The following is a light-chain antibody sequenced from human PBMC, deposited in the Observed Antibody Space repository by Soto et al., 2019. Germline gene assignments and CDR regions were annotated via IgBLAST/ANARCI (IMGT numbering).Light chain of an antibody. J-gene: IGKJ4*01. V-gene: IGKV2-28*01. CDR3: MQALQTQLT. CDR2: LGS. CDR1: QSLLHSNGYNY. Sequence: DIVMTQSPLSLPVTPGEPASISCRSSQSLLHSNGYNYLDWYLQKPGQSPQLLIYLGSNRASGVSDRFSGSGSGTDFTLKISRVEAEDVGVYYCMQALQTQLTFGGGNKVDI.